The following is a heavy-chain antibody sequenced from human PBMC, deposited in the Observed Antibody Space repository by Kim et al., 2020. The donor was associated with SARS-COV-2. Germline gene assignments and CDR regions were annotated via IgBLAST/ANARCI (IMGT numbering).Heavy chain of an antibody. CDR3: ARLTYYNYMDV. V-gene: IGHV3-48*01. CDR2: I. Sequence: IHYADSVKVRFTISRDNAKSSLYLQMSSLRAEDTAVYYCARLTYYNYMDVWGKGTTVTVSS. J-gene: IGHJ6*03. D-gene: IGHD3-9*01.